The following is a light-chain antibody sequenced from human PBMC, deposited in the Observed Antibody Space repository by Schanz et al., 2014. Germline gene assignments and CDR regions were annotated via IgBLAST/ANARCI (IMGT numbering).Light chain of an antibody. CDR3: SSYTTSSTQV. Sequence: QSALTQPRSVSGSPGQSVTISCTGTSSDVGAYNDVSWYQQHPGKAPKLMIYDVSNRPSGVSNRFSGSKSGNTASLTISGLQAEDEADYYCSSYTTSSTQVFGGGTKLTVL. V-gene: IGLV2-14*03. J-gene: IGLJ3*02. CDR2: DVS. CDR1: SSDVGAYND.